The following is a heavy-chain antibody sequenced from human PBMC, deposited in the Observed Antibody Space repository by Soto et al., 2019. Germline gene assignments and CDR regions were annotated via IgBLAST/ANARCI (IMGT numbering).Heavy chain of an antibody. CDR2: IVAASGKT. CDR3: AKEIAVAVATPPEY. V-gene: IGHV1-58*01. CDR1: GFTFSRSA. D-gene: IGHD5-12*01. J-gene: IGHJ4*02. Sequence: QMHVVQSGPEVKKPGTSVKVSCKGSGFTFSRSAVQWVRQARGQGLEWIGWIVAASGKTDYSQIFQERVTITRDMSTSTAYMELSSLSSDDTAVYYCAKEIAVAVATPPEYWGQGTLVTVSS.